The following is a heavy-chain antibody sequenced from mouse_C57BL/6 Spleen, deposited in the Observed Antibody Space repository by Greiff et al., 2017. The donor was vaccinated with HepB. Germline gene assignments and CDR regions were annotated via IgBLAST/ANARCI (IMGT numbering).Heavy chain of an antibody. Sequence: VQLQQSGPGLVAPSQSLSITCTVSGFSFTSYAISWVRQPPGKGLEWLGVIWTGGGTNYNSALKSRLSISKDNSKSQVVLKMNSLQTEDTARYYCARNFGTTVVAKYAMDYWGQGTSVTVSS. J-gene: IGHJ4*01. CDR2: IWTGGGT. CDR3: ARNFGTTVVAKYAMDY. CDR1: GFSFTSYA. V-gene: IGHV2-9-1*01. D-gene: IGHD1-1*01.